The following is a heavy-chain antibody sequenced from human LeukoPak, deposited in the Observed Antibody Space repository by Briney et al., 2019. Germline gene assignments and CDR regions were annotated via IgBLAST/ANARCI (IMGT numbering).Heavy chain of an antibody. J-gene: IGHJ3*02. Sequence: AVTVSFMCSGGTFSIYTISWVRQAPGQGLEWMGGIIPILGIANYAHKFQGRVTITADKSTSTAYMELSSLRSEDTAMYYCARDNSPARKSRRAEGHDFDIWGQGTVVTVSS. CDR2: IIPILGIA. CDR3: ARDNSPARKSRRAEGHDFDI. V-gene: IGHV1-69*04. D-gene: IGHD4-23*01. CDR1: GGTFSIYT.